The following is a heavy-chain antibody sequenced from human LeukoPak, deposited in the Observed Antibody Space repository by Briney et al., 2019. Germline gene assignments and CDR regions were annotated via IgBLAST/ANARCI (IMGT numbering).Heavy chain of an antibody. D-gene: IGHD3-10*01. CDR3: ARRLTGEGYYYYYMDV. J-gene: IGHJ6*03. V-gene: IGHV1-69*01. CDR2: IIPIFGTA. CDR1: GGTFSSYA. Sequence: ASVKVSCKASGGTFSSYAISWVRQAPGQGLEWMGGIIPIFGTANYAQKFQGRVTITADESTSTAYMELSSLRSEDTAVYYCARRLTGEGYYYYYMDVWVKGTTVTVSS.